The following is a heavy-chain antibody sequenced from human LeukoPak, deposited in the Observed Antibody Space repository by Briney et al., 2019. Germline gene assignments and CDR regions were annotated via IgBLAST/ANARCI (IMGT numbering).Heavy chain of an antibody. CDR2: ISGSGGST. V-gene: IGHV3-23*01. CDR3: AFRGYSSSWYTLGY. CDR1: GFTFSSYA. D-gene: IGHD6-13*01. Sequence: PGGSLRLSCAASGFTFSSYAMSWVRQAPGKGLEWVLAISGSGGSTYYADSVKGRFTISRDNSKNTLYLQMNSLRAEDTAVYYCAFRGYSSSWYTLGYWGQGTLVTVSS. J-gene: IGHJ4*02.